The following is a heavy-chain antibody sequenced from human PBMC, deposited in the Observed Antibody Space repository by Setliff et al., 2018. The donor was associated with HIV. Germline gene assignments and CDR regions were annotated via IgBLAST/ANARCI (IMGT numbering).Heavy chain of an antibody. CDR3: SGHFLGF. CDR1: GFTATDAW. D-gene: IGHD3-10*01. CDR2: IQKTIYGETT. Sequence: GALRLSCAVSGFTATDAWMAWARQAPGKGLEWVAHIQKTIYGETTDYATPVKDRFTISRDDSKNTLYLQMDSLKTEDTGVYYCSGHFLGFWGQGTLVTVSS. J-gene: IGHJ4*02. V-gene: IGHV3-15*01.